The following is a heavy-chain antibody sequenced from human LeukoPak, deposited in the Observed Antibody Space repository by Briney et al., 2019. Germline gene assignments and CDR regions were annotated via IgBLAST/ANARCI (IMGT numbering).Heavy chain of an antibody. J-gene: IGHJ4*02. D-gene: IGHD1-14*01. CDR2: IYSGGST. CDR1: GFTFSSYW. V-gene: IGHV3-66*01. Sequence: GGSLRLSCAASGFTFSSYWMSWMRQAPGKGLEWVSVIYSGGSTYYADSVKGRFTISRDNSKNTLYLQMNSLRAEDTAVYYCARGSGDYWGQGTLVTVSS. CDR3: ARGSGDY.